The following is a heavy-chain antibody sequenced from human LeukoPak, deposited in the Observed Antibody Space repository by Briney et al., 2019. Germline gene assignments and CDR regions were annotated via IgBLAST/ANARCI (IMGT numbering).Heavy chain of an antibody. Sequence: EASVKVSCKASGYTFTSYAMNWVRQAPGQGLEWMGWINTNTGNPTYAQGFTGRFVFSLDTSVSTAYLQISSLKAEDTAVYYCARGGQGIAAADTLCADYWGQGTLVTVSS. J-gene: IGHJ4*02. D-gene: IGHD6-13*01. CDR2: INTNTGNP. CDR1: GYTFTSYA. V-gene: IGHV7-4-1*02. CDR3: ARGGQGIAAADTLCADY.